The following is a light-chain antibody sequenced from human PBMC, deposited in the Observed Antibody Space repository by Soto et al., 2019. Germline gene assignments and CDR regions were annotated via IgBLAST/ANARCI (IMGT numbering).Light chain of an antibody. CDR3: QQYNNWPPVA. CDR1: QSVGSN. CDR2: GAS. V-gene: IGKV3-15*01. Sequence: EIVLPQSHGTLSLSPGARSTLSCRGSQSVGSNLAWYQQKPGQAPRLLIYGASTRATGIPARFSGSGSGTEFTLTIRSLQSEDFAVYYCQQYNNWPPVAVGQGTKVDIK. J-gene: IGKJ1*01.